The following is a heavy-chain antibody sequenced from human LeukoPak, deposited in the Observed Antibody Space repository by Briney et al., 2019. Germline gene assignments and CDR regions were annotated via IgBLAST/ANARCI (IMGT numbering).Heavy chain of an antibody. CDR3: ATDLGYYGSGVTNDY. V-gene: IGHV1-69*13. CDR2: IIPIFGTA. J-gene: IGHJ4*02. CDR1: GGTFSSYA. D-gene: IGHD3-10*01. Sequence: SVKVSCKASGGTFSSYAISWVRQAPGQGLEWMGGIIPIFGTANYAQKFQGRVTIAADESTSTAYMELSSLRSEDTAVYYCATDLGYYGSGVTNDYWGQGTLVTVSS.